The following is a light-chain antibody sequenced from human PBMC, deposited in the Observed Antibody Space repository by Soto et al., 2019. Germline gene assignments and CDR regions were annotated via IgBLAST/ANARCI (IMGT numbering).Light chain of an antibody. V-gene: IGLV2-14*01. CDR3: GSYTSTDTPFV. CDR1: ITDVGGYNY. J-gene: IGLJ1*01. CDR2: EVN. Sequence: QSALAQPASLSGSPGQSITISCTGTITDVGGYNYVSWYQHHPGKGPKLIIYEVNNRPSGVSDRFSGSKSGNKASLTISNLEAEDESDYYCGSYTSTDTPFVFGTGTKVTVL.